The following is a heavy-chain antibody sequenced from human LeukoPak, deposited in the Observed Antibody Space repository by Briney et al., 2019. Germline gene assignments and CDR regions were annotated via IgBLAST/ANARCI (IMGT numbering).Heavy chain of an antibody. CDR2: INQDGSEK. V-gene: IGHV3-7*01. CDR3: ARVARYYYGSETYYFFEH. J-gene: IGHJ4*02. D-gene: IGHD3-10*01. CDR1: GFTFTTYW. Sequence: GGSLRLSCAASGFTFTTYWMTWVRQAPGKGLEWVANINQDGSEKYFVDSVKGRFTISRDNAKNSLYLQMNSLRVEDTAVYYCARVARYYYGSETYYFFEHWGQGTPVTASS.